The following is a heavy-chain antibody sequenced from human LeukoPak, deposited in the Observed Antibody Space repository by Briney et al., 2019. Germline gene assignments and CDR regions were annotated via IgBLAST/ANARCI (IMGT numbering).Heavy chain of an antibody. V-gene: IGHV3-30*04. CDR1: GFTFSSSV. Sequence: PGGSLRLSCAASGFTFSSSVMHWVRQAPGKGLEWVAVISYDGGNKYYAHSVKGRFTISRDNSKNTLFLQMNSLGAEDTAVYYCARDLEGTEGDLWGHGTLVTVSS. D-gene: IGHD3-3*01. CDR3: ARDLEGTEGDL. J-gene: IGHJ5*02. CDR2: ISYDGGNK.